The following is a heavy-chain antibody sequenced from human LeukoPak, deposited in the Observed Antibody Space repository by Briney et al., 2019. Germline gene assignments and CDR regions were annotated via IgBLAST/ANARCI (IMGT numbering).Heavy chain of an antibody. Sequence: GRSLRLSCAASGFTSSSYAMHWVRQAPGKGLEGVAVISYDGSNKYYAESVKGRFTISTDNSKNTLYLQMNSLRAEDTAVYYCARDQGIAAYLFDYWGQGTLVTVSS. CDR1: GFTSSSYA. CDR3: ARDQGIAAYLFDY. D-gene: IGHD6-13*01. CDR2: ISYDGSNK. J-gene: IGHJ4*02. V-gene: IGHV3-30-3*01.